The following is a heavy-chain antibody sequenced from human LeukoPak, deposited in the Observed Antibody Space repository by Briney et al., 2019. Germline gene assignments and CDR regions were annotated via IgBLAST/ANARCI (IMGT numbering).Heavy chain of an antibody. J-gene: IGHJ4*02. Sequence: GASVKVSCKASGYTFTSYGISWVRQAPGQGLEWMGWISAYNGNTNYAQKLQGRVTMTTDTSTSTAYMELSSLRSEDTAVYYCAKTDVDTAMVTSRFDYWGQGTLVTVSS. CDR2: ISAYNGNT. D-gene: IGHD5-18*01. CDR1: GYTFTSYG. V-gene: IGHV1-18*01. CDR3: AKTDVDTAMVTSRFDY.